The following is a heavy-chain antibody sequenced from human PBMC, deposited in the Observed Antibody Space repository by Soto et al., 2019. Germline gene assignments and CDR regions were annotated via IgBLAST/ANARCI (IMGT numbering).Heavy chain of an antibody. CDR3: VTDYCSSTSCDFDY. D-gene: IGHD2-2*01. V-gene: IGHV3-11*01. CDR1: GFTFSDYY. Sequence: QVQLVESGGGLVKPGGSLRLSCAASGFTFSDYYMSWIRQAPGKGLEWVSYISSSGSTIYYADAVKGRFTISRDNAKNSLYQQMNRLRAEDTAVYYCVTDYCSSTSCDFDYWGQGTLVTVSS. CDR2: ISSSGSTI. J-gene: IGHJ4*02.